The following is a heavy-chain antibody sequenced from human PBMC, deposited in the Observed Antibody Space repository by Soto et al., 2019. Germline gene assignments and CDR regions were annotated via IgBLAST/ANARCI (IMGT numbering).Heavy chain of an antibody. CDR2: MTVSGGDT. V-gene: IGHV3-23*01. CDR3: ATAVAGIFDF. J-gene: IGHJ4*02. CDR1: GFNFRTYA. D-gene: IGHD6-19*01. Sequence: PGGSLRLSCTASGFNFRTYAMSWVRQAPGKGLEWLSVMTVSGGDTFYADSVKGRFTISRDNSKNTLYLQMNSLRADDTAVYYCATAVAGIFDFWGQGTLVTVSS.